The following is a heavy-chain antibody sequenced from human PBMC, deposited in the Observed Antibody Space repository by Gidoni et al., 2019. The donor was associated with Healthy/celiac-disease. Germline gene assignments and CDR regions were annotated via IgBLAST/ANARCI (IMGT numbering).Heavy chain of an antibody. V-gene: IGHV3-23*01. Sequence: ELQLFSSGVGLVQPGGSLRLSCAASGFTFSSYAMSWVRQAPGKGLEWVSAISVSGGSTYYADSVKGRFTISRDNSKNTLYLKMNSLRAEDTAVYYCAKARDFWSGSYYYGMDVWGQGTTVTVSS. D-gene: IGHD3-3*01. J-gene: IGHJ6*02. CDR2: ISVSGGST. CDR3: AKARDFWSGSYYYGMDV. CDR1: GFTFSSYA.